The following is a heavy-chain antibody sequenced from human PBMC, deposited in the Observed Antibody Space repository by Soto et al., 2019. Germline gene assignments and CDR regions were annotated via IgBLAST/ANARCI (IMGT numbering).Heavy chain of an antibody. Sequence: LQLPESGSGLVKPSQTLSLPCAVSGGSISSGGSSWRWIRQPPGTGLEWIGYVYHSGNPYYNPSLKGRVTISLDRSKNQFSLELGSVTAADTAVYYCARLALVTRIFDYWGQGTLVTVSS. J-gene: IGHJ4*02. V-gene: IGHV4-30-2*01. CDR3: ARLALVTRIFDY. CDR1: GGSISSGGSS. D-gene: IGHD2-21*02. CDR2: VYHSGNP.